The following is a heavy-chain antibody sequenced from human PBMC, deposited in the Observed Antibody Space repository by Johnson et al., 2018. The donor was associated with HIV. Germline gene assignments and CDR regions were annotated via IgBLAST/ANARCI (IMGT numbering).Heavy chain of an antibody. CDR2: IRYDGSNK. J-gene: IGHJ3*02. CDR3: ARDRRGGYYNFWSGYNPEDGAFDI. D-gene: IGHD3-3*01. CDR1: GFTFSSYG. V-gene: IGHV3-30*02. Sequence: QVQLVESGGGVVQPGGSLRLSCAASGFTFSSYGMHWVRQAPGKGLEWVAFIRYDGSNKYYADSVKGRFTISRDNSKNTLYLQMNSLRAEDTAVYYCARDRRGGYYNFWSGYNPEDGAFDIWGQGTMVTVSS.